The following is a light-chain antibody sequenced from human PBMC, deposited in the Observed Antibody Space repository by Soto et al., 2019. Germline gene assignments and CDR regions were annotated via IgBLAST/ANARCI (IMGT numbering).Light chain of an antibody. V-gene: IGKV4-1*01. CDR2: WAS. Sequence: DIVMTQSPDSLAVSLGERATINCKSSQGVLYSSNNKNYLAWYQQKPGQPPKLLIYWASTRESGVPDRFSGSGSGTDFTLTISSLQAEDVAVYYCQQYYSTPRTFGGGTKVDIK. CDR3: QQYYSTPRT. J-gene: IGKJ4*01. CDR1: QGVLYSSNNKNY.